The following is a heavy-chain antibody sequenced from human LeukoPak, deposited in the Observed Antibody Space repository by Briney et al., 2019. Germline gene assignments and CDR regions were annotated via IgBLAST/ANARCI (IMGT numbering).Heavy chain of an antibody. CDR1: GFTFDDYA. CDR3: AKGTIRRYYDSSGYRAYFDY. Sequence: GRSLRLSCAASGFTFDDYAMHWVRQAPGKGLDWVSGISWNSGTIDYADSVKGRFTISRDNAKNSLYLQMNSLRAEDTALYYCAKGTIRRYYDSSGYRAYFDYWGQGTLVTVSS. J-gene: IGHJ4*02. D-gene: IGHD3-22*01. V-gene: IGHV3-9*01. CDR2: ISWNSGTI.